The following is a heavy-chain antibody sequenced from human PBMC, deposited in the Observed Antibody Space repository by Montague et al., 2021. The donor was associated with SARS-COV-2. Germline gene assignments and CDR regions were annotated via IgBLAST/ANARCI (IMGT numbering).Heavy chain of an antibody. Sequence: SLRLSCAASGFTFSSYAMHWVRQAPGKGLEWVAVISYDGSNKYYADSVKGRFTISRDNSKNTLYLQMNSLRAEDTAVYYCARARFDSNPYSYYGMDVWGQGTTVTVSS. CDR3: ARARFDSNPYSYYGMDV. CDR1: GFTFSSYA. D-gene: IGHD4-11*01. V-gene: IGHV3-30-3*01. CDR2: ISYDGSNK. J-gene: IGHJ6*02.